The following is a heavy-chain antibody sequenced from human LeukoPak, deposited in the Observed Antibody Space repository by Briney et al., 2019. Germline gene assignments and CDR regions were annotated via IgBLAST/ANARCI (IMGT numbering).Heavy chain of an antibody. Sequence: QTGGSLRLSCAASGFTFSSYGMHWVRQAPGNGLEWVTFIQNDGNYKWYADSVRGRFTISRDISKNTLYLQMDSLRDEDTAVYYCATDFWLHFSYWGQGTLVTDSS. CDR2: IQNDGNYK. CDR3: ATDFWLHFSY. V-gene: IGHV3-30*02. D-gene: IGHD5-24*01. CDR1: GFTFSSYG. J-gene: IGHJ4*02.